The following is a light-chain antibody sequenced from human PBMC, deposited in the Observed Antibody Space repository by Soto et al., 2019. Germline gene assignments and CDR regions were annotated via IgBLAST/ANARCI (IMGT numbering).Light chain of an antibody. CDR1: SSNIGKNY. Sequence: QSVLTQPPSVSAAPGQMVTISCSGSSSNIGKNYVSWYQRLPGTAPKLLIYDNNERSSGIPDRFSGSKSGTSATLGIAGLQTGDEADYYCGTWDTSLSAVVFGGGTKLTVL. CDR3: GTWDTSLSAVV. J-gene: IGLJ2*01. CDR2: DNN. V-gene: IGLV1-51*01.